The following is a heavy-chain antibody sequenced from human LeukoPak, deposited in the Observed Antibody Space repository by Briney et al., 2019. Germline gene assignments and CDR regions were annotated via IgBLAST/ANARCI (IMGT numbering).Heavy chain of an antibody. CDR1: GGSFSGYY. D-gene: IGHD6-19*01. CDR2: INHSGST. J-gene: IGHJ6*03. Sequence: SETLSLTCAVYGGSFSGYYWSWIRQPPGKGLEWIGEINHSGSTNYNPSLKSRVTISVDTSKNQFSLKLSSVTAADTAVYYCARGGSGWELHYYYMDVWGKGTTVTISS. V-gene: IGHV4-34*01. CDR3: ARGGSGWELHYYYMDV.